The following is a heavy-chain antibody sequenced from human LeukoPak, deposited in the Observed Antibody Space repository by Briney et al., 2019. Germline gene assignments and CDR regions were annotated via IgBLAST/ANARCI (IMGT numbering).Heavy chain of an antibody. J-gene: IGHJ4*02. Sequence: GGSLRLSCAVSGFTFEDYAMHWVRQAPGKGLEWVSGISWNSVSIYYADSVKGRFTISRDNGKNSLYLQINSLRAEDTALYYCAKELTGAVAGVGPSDYRGQGTLVTVSS. CDR3: AKELTGAVAGVGPSDY. CDR2: ISWNSVSI. CDR1: GFTFEDYA. D-gene: IGHD6-19*01. V-gene: IGHV3-9*01.